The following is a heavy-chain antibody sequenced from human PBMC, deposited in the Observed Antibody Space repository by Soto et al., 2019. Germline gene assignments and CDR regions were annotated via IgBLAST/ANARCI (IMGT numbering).Heavy chain of an antibody. Sequence: EVQLLESGGGLVQPGGSLRLSCAASGFTFSSYAMSWVRQAPGKGLEWVSAISGSGGSTYYADSVKGRFTISRDNSKNTLYLQMNSLRAEDTAVYYCATSPDYYASSGYIFQHWGQGTLVTVSS. V-gene: IGHV3-23*01. CDR3: ATSPDYYASSGYIFQH. J-gene: IGHJ1*01. CDR2: ISGSGGST. D-gene: IGHD3-22*01. CDR1: GFTFSSYA.